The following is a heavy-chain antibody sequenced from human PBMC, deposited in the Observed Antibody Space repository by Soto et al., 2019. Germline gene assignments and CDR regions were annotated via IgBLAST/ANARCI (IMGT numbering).Heavy chain of an antibody. CDR3: ARRARSGPPWYFDF. Sequence: SETLSLTCTVSGGSISSSSYYWSWIRQPPGKGLEWIGYIYYSGSTNYNPSLKSRVTISVDTSKNQFSLNLSSVTAADTAVYYCARRARSGPPWYFDFWGLGTLVTVSS. D-gene: IGHD5-12*01. CDR2: IYYSGST. CDR1: GGSISSSSYY. J-gene: IGHJ4*02. V-gene: IGHV4-61*05.